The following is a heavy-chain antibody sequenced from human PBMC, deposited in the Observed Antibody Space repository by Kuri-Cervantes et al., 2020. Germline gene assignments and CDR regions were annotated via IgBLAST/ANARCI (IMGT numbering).Heavy chain of an antibody. CDR2: ISSSSSYI. CDR1: GFTFSSYS. V-gene: IGHV3-21*01. D-gene: IGHD3-10*01. Sequence: LSLTCAASGFTFSSYSMNWVRQAPGKGLEWVSSISSSSSYIYYADSVKGRFTISRDNAKNSLYLQMNSLRAEDTAVYYCAKEPYYYNLFDYWGQGTLVTVSS. CDR3: AKEPYYYNLFDY. J-gene: IGHJ4*02.